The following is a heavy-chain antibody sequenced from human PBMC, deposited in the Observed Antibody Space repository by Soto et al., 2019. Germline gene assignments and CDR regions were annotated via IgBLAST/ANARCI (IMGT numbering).Heavy chain of an antibody. Sequence: GSLRLSCAGSGFIFKNYALNWVRQAPGKGLEWVASITRDGYNKYYADSVKGRFTISRDNSRDTLSLQMTALTIEDSSVYYCTKSSGGSSSVGMDYWGQGTRVTVSS. D-gene: IGHD6-6*01. CDR1: GFIFKNYA. J-gene: IGHJ4*02. CDR3: TKSSGGSSSVGMDY. V-gene: IGHV3-30*04. CDR2: ITRDGYNK.